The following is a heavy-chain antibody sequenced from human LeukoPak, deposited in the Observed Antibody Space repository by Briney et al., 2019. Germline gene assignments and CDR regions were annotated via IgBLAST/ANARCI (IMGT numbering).Heavy chain of an antibody. D-gene: IGHD3-22*01. CDR2: ISGSGGST. CDR3: AKENAAGVVVTTEYDV. V-gene: IGHV3-23*01. CDR1: GFTFNNYA. Sequence: PGGSLRLSCAASGFTFNNYAMSWVRQAPGKGLEWVSAISGSGGSTYYADSVKGRFTISRDDSKNTLSLQMNSLRVEDTAVYYCAKENAAGVVVTTEYDVWGQGTMVTVSS. J-gene: IGHJ3*01.